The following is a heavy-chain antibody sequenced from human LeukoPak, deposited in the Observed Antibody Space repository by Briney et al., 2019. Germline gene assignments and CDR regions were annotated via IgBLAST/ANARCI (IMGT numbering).Heavy chain of an antibody. D-gene: IGHD5-12*01. V-gene: IGHV1-69*13. J-gene: IGHJ4*02. Sequence: VASVKVSCKAYGGTFSSYATSWVRQAPGQGLEWMGGIIPIFGTANYAQKFQGRVTITADESTSTAYMELSSLRAEDTAVYYCAKDRGSGYGHDYWGQGTLVTVSS. CDR1: GGTFSSYA. CDR2: IIPIFGTA. CDR3: AKDRGSGYGHDY.